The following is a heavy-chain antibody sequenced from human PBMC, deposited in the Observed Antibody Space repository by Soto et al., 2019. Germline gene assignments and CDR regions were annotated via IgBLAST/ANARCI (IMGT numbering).Heavy chain of an antibody. CDR3: VRYPRSVGGSYRPDY. CDR1: GFTFSSYW. D-gene: IGHD3-16*02. Sequence: LRLSCAASGFTFSSYWMHWVRQVPEKGLVWVSRINSDGSITNYADAVKGRFTISRDNVKNTLFLQMNSLRAEDTAVYYCVRYPRSVGGSYRPDYWGQGTLVTVSS. V-gene: IGHV3-74*01. CDR2: INSDGSIT. J-gene: IGHJ4*02.